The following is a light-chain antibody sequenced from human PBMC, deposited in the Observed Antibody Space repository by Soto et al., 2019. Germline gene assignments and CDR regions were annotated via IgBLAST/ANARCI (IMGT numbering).Light chain of an antibody. CDR3: KQYNSYWT. CDR2: DAS. J-gene: IGKJ1*01. V-gene: IGKV1-5*01. Sequence: DIQMTQSPSTLSASVGDRVTITCRASQSISSWLAWYQQKPGKAPNLLIYDASSLESGVPSRFSGSGSGTEFTLTIRSLQPDDFATHYCKQYNSYWTFGQGTQWEIK. CDR1: QSISSW.